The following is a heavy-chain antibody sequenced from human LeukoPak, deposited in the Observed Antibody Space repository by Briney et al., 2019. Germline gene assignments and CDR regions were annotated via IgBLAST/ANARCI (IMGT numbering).Heavy chain of an antibody. J-gene: IGHJ4*02. V-gene: IGHV1-46*01. D-gene: IGHD2-21*01. Sequence: ASVKVSCKASGYTFTSYYLHWVRQAPGQGLEWMGIINPSGDCTTYAQRFQDRITMTRDTSTSTVYMELSSLRSEDTAVYYCVSIGRHLDPFDYWGQGTLVTVSS. CDR2: INPSGDCT. CDR3: VSIGRHLDPFDY. CDR1: GYTFTSYY.